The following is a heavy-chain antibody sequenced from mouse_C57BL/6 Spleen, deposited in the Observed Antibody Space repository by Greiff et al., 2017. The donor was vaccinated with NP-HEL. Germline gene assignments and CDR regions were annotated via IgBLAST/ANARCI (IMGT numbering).Heavy chain of an antibody. Sequence: QVQRVESGAELVRPGASVTLSCKASGYTFTDYEMHWVKQTPVPGLEWIGAIDPETGGTAYNQKFKGKAILTADKSSSTAYMELRRLTSEDSAVYYCTRYRYYGSSSYWYFDVWGTGTTVTVSS. CDR3: TRYRYYGSSSYWYFDV. D-gene: IGHD1-1*01. V-gene: IGHV1-15*01. J-gene: IGHJ1*03. CDR2: IDPETGGT. CDR1: GYTFTDYE.